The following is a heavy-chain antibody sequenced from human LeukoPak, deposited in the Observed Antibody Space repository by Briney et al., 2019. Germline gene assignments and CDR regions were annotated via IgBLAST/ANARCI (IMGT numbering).Heavy chain of an antibody. Sequence: QPGGSLRLSCAASGFTFSSYAMSWVRQAPGKGLEWVSAISGSSSSTYYADSVKGRFTISRDNSKNTLYLQMNSLRAEDTAVYYCAKDGLRYFDWLLSYFDYWGQGTLVTVSS. CDR1: GFTFSSYA. D-gene: IGHD3-9*01. J-gene: IGHJ4*02. CDR2: ISGSSSST. CDR3: AKDGLRYFDWLLSYFDY. V-gene: IGHV3-23*01.